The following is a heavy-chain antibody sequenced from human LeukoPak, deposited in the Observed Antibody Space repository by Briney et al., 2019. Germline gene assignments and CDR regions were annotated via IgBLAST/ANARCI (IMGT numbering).Heavy chain of an antibody. V-gene: IGHV3-48*03. CDR2: ISSSGSTI. Sequence: GGSLRLSCAASGFTFSAYAMHWVRQAPGKGLEWVSYISSSGSTIYYADSVKGRFTISRDNAKNSLYLQMNSLRAEDTAVYYCARDVGSCTGGSCFTFDYSGQGTLVTVSS. D-gene: IGHD2-15*01. CDR3: ARDVGSCTGGSCFTFDY. J-gene: IGHJ4*02. CDR1: GFTFSAYA.